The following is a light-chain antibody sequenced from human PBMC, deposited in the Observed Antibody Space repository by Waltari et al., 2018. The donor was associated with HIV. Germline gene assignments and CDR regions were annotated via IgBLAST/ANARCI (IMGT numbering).Light chain of an antibody. V-gene: IGLV4-69*01. Sequence: QLVLTQSPSASASLGASVKLTCTLSSWHSHYAIAWHQQQPEKGPRDLMKLNSDGSHTKGDGFPDRFSGSSAGDGRYLTSTTRQSEEEADYYCQTWGTGIQVFGSGTKVTVL. CDR2: LNSDGSH. J-gene: IGLJ1*01. CDR1: SWHSHYA. CDR3: QTWGTGIQV.